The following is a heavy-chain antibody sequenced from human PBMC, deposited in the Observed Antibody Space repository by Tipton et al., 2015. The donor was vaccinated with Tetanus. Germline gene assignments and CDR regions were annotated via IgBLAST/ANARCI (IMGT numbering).Heavy chain of an antibody. V-gene: IGHV1-2*02. D-gene: IGHD3-22*01. J-gene: IGHJ6*02. CDR3: ARDRGDYIYYGMDV. CDR1: GYTFTGYY. CDR2: IDPNSRGT. Sequence: QVQLVQSGAEVKKPGASVKVSCKASGYTFTGYYIYWVRQAPGQGLEWMGWIDPNSRGTVYAQKFQGRVTMIRDTSISTAYMELRSLRSDDTAVYYCARDRGDYIYYGMDVWGPGTTVTVS.